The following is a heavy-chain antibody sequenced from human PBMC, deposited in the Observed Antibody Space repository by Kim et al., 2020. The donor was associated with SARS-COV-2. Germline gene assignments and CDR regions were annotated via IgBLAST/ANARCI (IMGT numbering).Heavy chain of an antibody. V-gene: IGHV4-31*02. CDR3: ARTYSSSPFDY. D-gene: IGHD6-6*01. J-gene: IGHJ4*02. Sequence: YYNPSLKSRVTISVDTSKNQFSLKLSSVTAADTAVYYCARTYSSSPFDYWGQGTLVTVSS.